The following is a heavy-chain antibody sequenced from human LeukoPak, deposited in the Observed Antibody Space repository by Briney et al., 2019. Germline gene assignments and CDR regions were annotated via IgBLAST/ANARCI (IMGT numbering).Heavy chain of an antibody. V-gene: IGHV4-38-2*02. J-gene: IGHJ5*02. Sequence: SETLSLTCNVSGFSITNGNYWGWIRQPPGMGLEWIGSLHQSGTTYYNASLKSRVTLSVDSSKNQFSLHLSSVTAADTAMYHCVRSGLGYCDTSTCFLNWFDPWGQGILVTVSS. D-gene: IGHD2-2*01. CDR3: VRSGLGYCDTSTCFLNWFDP. CDR2: LHQSGTT. CDR1: GFSITNGNY.